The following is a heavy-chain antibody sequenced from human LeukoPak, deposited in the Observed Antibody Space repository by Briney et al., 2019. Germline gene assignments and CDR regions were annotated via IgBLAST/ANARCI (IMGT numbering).Heavy chain of an antibody. CDR2: ISSSSYI. CDR3: AKSHGYYYYGMDV. J-gene: IGHJ6*02. D-gene: IGHD2-8*01. Sequence: GGSLRLSCAASGFTFSSYSMNWVRQAPGKGLEWVSSISSSSYIYYADSVKGRFTISRDNAKNSLYLQMNSLRAEDTAVYYCAKSHGYYYYGMDVWGQGTTVTVSS. CDR1: GFTFSSYS. V-gene: IGHV3-21*01.